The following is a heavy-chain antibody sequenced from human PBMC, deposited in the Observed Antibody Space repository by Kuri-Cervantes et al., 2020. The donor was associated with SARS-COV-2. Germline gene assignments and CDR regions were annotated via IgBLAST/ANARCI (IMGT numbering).Heavy chain of an antibody. D-gene: IGHD6-19*01. CDR3: AGSYSSGWNFDY. CDR2: IYYSGST. V-gene: IGHV4-59*12. Sequence: ESLKISCTVSGGSISSYYWSWIRQPPGKGLEWIGYIYYSGSTNYNPSLKSRVTISVDTSKNQFSLKLGSVTAADTAVYYCAGSYSSGWNFDYWGQGTLVTVSS. J-gene: IGHJ4*02. CDR1: GGSISSYY.